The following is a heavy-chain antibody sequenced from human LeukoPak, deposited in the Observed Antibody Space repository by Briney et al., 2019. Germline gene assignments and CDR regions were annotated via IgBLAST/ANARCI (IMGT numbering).Heavy chain of an antibody. Sequence: GGSLRLSCAASGFTFSIYAMNWVRQAPGKGLEWVSSISSSSSYIYYADSVKGRFTISRDNAKNSLYLQMNSLRAEDTAVYYCARGGGGSYYHLLDYWGQGTLVTVSS. CDR2: ISSSSSYI. J-gene: IGHJ4*02. CDR1: GFTFSIYA. D-gene: IGHD1-26*01. CDR3: ARGGGGSYYHLLDY. V-gene: IGHV3-21*01.